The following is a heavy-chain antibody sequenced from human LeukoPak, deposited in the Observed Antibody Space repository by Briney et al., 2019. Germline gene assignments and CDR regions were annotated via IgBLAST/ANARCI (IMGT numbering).Heavy chain of an antibody. CDR1: GFTFSSYA. J-gene: IGHJ4*02. D-gene: IGHD3-16*01. CDR3: ARGEYYFDY. Sequence: GSPRLSCAASGFTFSSYAMHWVRQAPGKGLEWVAVISYDGSNKYYADSVKGRFTISRDNSKNTLYLQMNSLRAEDTAVYYCARGEYYFDYWGQGTLVTVSS. V-gene: IGHV3-30-3*01. CDR2: ISYDGSNK.